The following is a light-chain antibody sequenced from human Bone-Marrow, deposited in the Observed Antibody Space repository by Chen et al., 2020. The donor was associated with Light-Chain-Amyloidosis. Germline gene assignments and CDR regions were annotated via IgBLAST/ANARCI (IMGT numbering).Light chain of an antibody. CDR3: QQYGTSPLT. V-gene: IGKV3-20*01. CDR2: GSS. Sequence: IVLTQSPVTLSLSPGEGANLSCRASQTISSNYLTWYQQKFGQAPRLLIYGSSSRATGITDRFTGSGSGTDFTLTINRLEPEDFAMYYCQQYGTSPLTFGGGTKVEIK. J-gene: IGKJ4*01. CDR1: QTISSNY.